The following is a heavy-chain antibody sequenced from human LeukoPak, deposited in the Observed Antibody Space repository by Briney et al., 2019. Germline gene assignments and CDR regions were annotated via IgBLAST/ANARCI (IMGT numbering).Heavy chain of an antibody. J-gene: IGHJ4*02. V-gene: IGHV3-23*01. D-gene: IGHD2-15*01. CDR1: GFTFNSYA. CDR2: IFGSGGSP. Sequence: GGSLRLSCAASGFTFNSYAMYWVRQAPGKGLEWISGIFGSGGSPHYADSVKGRFTISRDNSQEIVYLQLDSLRVEDTALYYCGKTTVGYSSGRYPGWPVDYWGQGTLVTVSS. CDR3: GKTTVGYSSGRYPGWPVDY.